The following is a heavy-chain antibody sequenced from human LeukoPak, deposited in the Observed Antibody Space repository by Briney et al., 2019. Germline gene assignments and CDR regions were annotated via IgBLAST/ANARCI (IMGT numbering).Heavy chain of an antibody. D-gene: IGHD3-10*01. V-gene: IGHV4-4*07. CDR1: GGSINSYY. J-gene: IGHJ3*02. CDR2: IYTGGTT. CDR3: ARDLPNYGSGSHDAFDI. Sequence: SETLSLTCTVSGGSINSYYWNWIRQPAGKGLEWIGRIYTGGTTNYNPSLKSRVTVSVDTSKNQFSLKLNSVTAADTAVYYCARDLPNYGSGSHDAFDIWGQGTMVTVSS.